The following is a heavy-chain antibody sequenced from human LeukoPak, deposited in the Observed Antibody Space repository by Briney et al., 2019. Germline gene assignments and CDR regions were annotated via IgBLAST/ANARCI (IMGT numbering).Heavy chain of an antibody. CDR1: GYTFTSYD. CDR2: MSPNSGDT. V-gene: IGHV1-8*01. J-gene: IGHJ6*02. Sequence: ASVKVSCKASGYTFTSYDFNWVRQATGQRPEWMGWMSPNSGDTGYAQKFQDRVTMTRNTSISTAYMELSSLRSDDTAVYYCAREPRLWGNDYYYYYGMDVWGQGTTVTVSS. CDR3: AREPRLWGNDYYYYYGMDV. D-gene: IGHD3-16*01.